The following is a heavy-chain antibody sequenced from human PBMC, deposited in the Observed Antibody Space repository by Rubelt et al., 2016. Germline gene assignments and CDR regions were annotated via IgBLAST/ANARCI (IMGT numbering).Heavy chain of an antibody. CDR3: ARDQEGDRYSSSWYNWFDP. D-gene: IGHD6-13*01. CDR2: INHSGST. V-gene: IGHV4-34*01. CDR1: GGSFSGYY. J-gene: IGHJ5*02. Sequence: WGAGLLKPSETLSLTCAVYGGSFSGYYWSWIRQPPGKGLEWIGEINHSGSTNYNPSLKSRVTISVDTSKNQFSLKLSSVTAADTAVYYCARDQEGDRYSSSWYNWFDPWGQGTLVTVSS.